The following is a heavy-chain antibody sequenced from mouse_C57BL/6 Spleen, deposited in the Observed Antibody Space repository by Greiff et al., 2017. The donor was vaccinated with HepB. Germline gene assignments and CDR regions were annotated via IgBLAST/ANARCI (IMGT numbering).Heavy chain of an antibody. Sequence: QVQLQQSGAELVRPGASVTLSCKASGYTFTDYEMHWVKQTPVHGLEWIGAIDPETGGTAYNQKFKGKAILTADKSSSTAYMELRSLTSEDSAVYYCTTSYDYDVAYWGQGTLVTVSA. D-gene: IGHD2-4*01. CDR2: IDPETGGT. J-gene: IGHJ3*01. CDR1: GYTFTDYE. V-gene: IGHV1-15*01. CDR3: TTSYDYDVAY.